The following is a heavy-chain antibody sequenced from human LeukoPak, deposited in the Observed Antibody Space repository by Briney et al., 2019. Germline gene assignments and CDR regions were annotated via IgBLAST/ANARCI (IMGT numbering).Heavy chain of an antibody. CDR1: GGTFSSYA. V-gene: IGHV1-69*04. CDR3: AREFGIAVAGTWYYYYGMDV. CDR2: IIPILGIA. J-gene: IGHJ6*02. D-gene: IGHD6-19*01. Sequence: GASVKVSCKASGGTFSSYAISWVRQAPGQGLEWMGRIIPILGIANYAQKFQGRVTITADKSTSTAYMELSSLRSEDTAVYYCAREFGIAVAGTWYYYYGMDVWGQGTTVTVSS.